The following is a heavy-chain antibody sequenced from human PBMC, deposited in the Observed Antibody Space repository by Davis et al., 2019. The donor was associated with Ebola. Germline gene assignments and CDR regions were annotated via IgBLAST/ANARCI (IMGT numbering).Heavy chain of an antibody. CDR1: GYTFTDHS. D-gene: IGHD6-19*01. CDR3: AREAASGWNSGWYDY. J-gene: IGHJ4*02. V-gene: IGHV1-2*02. CDR2: INPKTGDT. Sequence: ASVKVSCKASGYTFTDHSVFWVRQAPGQGREWVGWINPKTGDTRYVQKFQGRVTMTSDASISTAYMDLTNLRSDDTAMYYCAREAASGWNSGWYDYWGPGTLVTVSS.